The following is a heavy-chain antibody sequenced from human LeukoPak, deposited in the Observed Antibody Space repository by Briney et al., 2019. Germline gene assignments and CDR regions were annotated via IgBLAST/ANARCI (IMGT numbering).Heavy chain of an antibody. CDR2: IYYSGST. Sequence: PSETLSLTCTVSGGSISGYYWSWIRQPPGKGLEWIGYIYYSGSTSYNPSLKSRVTISVDTSKNQFSLKLNSVTAADTAVYYCARGDYGSGYFDYWGQGTLVTVSS. V-gene: IGHV4-59*01. J-gene: IGHJ4*02. CDR1: GGSISGYY. D-gene: IGHD3-10*01. CDR3: ARGDYGSGYFDY.